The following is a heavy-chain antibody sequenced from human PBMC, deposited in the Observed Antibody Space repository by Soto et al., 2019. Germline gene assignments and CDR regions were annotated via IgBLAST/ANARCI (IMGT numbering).Heavy chain of an antibody. CDR1: GYSFTNYG. V-gene: IGHV1-18*01. J-gene: IGHJ6*03. CDR3: ARDRGVAPPVAGNTHYYYYMDV. D-gene: IGHD6-19*01. CDR2: ISAYNGNT. Sequence: QDQLVQSGVEVKKPGASVKVSCKASGYSFTNYGITWVRQATGQGFEWMGWISAYNGNTNYAQKFQGRVTMTTDASTSTACLELRSLRSDDTAVYYCARDRGVAPPVAGNTHYYYYMDVWGKGTTVTVSS.